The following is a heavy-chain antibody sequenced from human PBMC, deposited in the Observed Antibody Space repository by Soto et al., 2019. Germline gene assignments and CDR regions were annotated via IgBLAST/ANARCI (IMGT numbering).Heavy chain of an antibody. J-gene: IGHJ4*02. CDR1: GFSLGKYG. Sequence: GGSLRLSCAVSGFSLGKYGMNWVRQAPGKGVVWVSSSSFSGDYIYYADSVKGRVTISRDNASNSVYLLMNRLRAEDTALYFCARATYNWNHEHWGQGTQVTVSS. D-gene: IGHD1-20*01. V-gene: IGHV3-21*01. CDR3: ARATYNWNHEH. CDR2: SSFSGDYI.